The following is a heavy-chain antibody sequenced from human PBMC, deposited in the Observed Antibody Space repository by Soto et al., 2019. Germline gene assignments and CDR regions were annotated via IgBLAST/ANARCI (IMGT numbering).Heavy chain of an antibody. D-gene: IGHD6-13*01. CDR2: XXXXXXXX. CDR3: ARESPSSWYDRWLNYYGMDV. J-gene: IGHJ6*02. V-gene: IGHV1-3*01. Sequence: GASVKLCKASGYTFTSCAMHWVRXXPGQXXXXXXXXXXXXXXXXXXQKFQGRVTITRDTSASTAYMELSSLRSEDTAVYYCARESPSSWYDRWLNYYGMDVWGQGTTVTV. CDR1: GYTFTSCA.